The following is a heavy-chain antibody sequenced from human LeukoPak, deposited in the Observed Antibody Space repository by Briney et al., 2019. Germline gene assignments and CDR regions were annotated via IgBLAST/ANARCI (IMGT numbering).Heavy chain of an antibody. CDR1: GFIFSKYA. CDR2: IYSGGST. J-gene: IGHJ6*03. D-gene: IGHD3-16*01. Sequence: GGSLRLSCAASGFIFSKYAMHWVRQAPGKGLEWVSVIYSGGSTYYADSVKGRFTISRDNSKNTLYLQMNSLRAEDTAVYYCARGGGLKYYYYYMDVWGKGTTVTISS. V-gene: IGHV3-53*01. CDR3: ARGGGLKYYYYYMDV.